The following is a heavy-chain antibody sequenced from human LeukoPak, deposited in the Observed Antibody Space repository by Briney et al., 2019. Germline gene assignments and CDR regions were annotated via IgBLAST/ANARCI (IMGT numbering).Heavy chain of an antibody. V-gene: IGHV1-2*02. Sequence: ASVKVSCKASGYTFTGYYMHWVRQAPGQGLEWMVWINPNSGGTNYAQKFQGRVTMTRDTSISTAYMELSRLRSDDTAVYYCARDQEAVAGTDYYYGMDVWGQGTTVTVSS. J-gene: IGHJ6*02. CDR1: GYTFTGYY. CDR3: ARDQEAVAGTDYYYGMDV. D-gene: IGHD6-19*01. CDR2: INPNSGGT.